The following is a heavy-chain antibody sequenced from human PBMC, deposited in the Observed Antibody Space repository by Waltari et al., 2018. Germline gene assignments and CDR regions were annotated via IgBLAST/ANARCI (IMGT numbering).Heavy chain of an antibody. CDR3: AXMRGHSGYSLXRAYIDR. D-gene: IGHD5-12*01. CDR1: SGSTGSXSYY. CDR2: IYFSGRT. V-gene: IGHV4-39*01. J-gene: IGHJ4*02. Sequence: QMQLXESGPGLVKSSETLSLTXTVSSGSTGSXSYYWGWVRQPPGKGLEWIGSIYFSGRTHYKSXLQSRVTMSLDTXKNXFSLXXGXVTAADTAXXYCAXMRGHSGYSLXRAYIDRXGQGTLVTVXS.